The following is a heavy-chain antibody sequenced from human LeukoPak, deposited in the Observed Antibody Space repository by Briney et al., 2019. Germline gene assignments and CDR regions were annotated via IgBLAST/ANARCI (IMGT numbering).Heavy chain of an antibody. CDR2: IRGSGGST. V-gene: IGHV3-23*01. D-gene: IGHD6-19*01. J-gene: IGHJ4*02. Sequence: GGSLRLSCAASGFTFSTYVMSWVRQAPGKGLEWVSAIRGSGGSTYSAYSVKGRFTISRDNYENTVYLQKNSLRDEDTAVYFCAKGGSGWYFDHWGQGNLVTVSS. CDR3: AKGGSGWYFDH. CDR1: GFTFSTYV.